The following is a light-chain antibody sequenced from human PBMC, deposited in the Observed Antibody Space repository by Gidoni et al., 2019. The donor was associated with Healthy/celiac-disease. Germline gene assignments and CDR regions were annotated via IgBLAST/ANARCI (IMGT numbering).Light chain of an antibody. CDR2: DAS. Sequence: DIQMTQSPSTLSASVGDRVTRTCRASQSISSWLAWYQQKPGKAPKLLVYDASSLESGVPSRFSGSGSGTEFTLTISSLQPADFATYYCQPYNSYSWTFGQGTKVEIK. V-gene: IGKV1-5*01. CDR3: QPYNSYSWT. CDR1: QSISSW. J-gene: IGKJ1*01.